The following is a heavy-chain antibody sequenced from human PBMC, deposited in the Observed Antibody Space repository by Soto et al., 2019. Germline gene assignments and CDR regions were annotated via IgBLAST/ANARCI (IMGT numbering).Heavy chain of an antibody. Sequence: QVQLQQWGAGLLKPSETLSLTCAVYGGSFSGYYWSWIRQPPGKGLEWIGEINHSGSTNYNPSLKSRVTISVDTSKNQFSLKLSSVTAADTAVYYCARFKMTYSDYWGQGTLVTVSS. V-gene: IGHV4-34*01. J-gene: IGHJ4*02. CDR2: INHSGST. CDR3: ARFKMTYSDY. CDR1: GGSFSGYY.